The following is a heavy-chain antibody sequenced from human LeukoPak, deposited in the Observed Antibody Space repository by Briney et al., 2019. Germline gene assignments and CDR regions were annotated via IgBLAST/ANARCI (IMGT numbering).Heavy chain of an antibody. CDR3: ARVRSYYGSGSYFGSLYYMDV. J-gene: IGHJ6*03. D-gene: IGHD3-10*01. CDR1: GGTFSSYA. CDR2: IIPIFGTA. Sequence: SVKVSCKASGGTFSSYAISWVRQAPGQGLEWIGGIIPIFGTANYAQKFQGRVTITADESTSTAYMELSSLRSEDTAVYYCARVRSYYGSGSYFGSLYYMDVWGKGTTVTVSS. V-gene: IGHV1-69*01.